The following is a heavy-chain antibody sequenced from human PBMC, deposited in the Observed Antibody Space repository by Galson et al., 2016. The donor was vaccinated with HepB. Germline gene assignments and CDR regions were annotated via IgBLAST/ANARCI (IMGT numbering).Heavy chain of an antibody. V-gene: IGHV6-1*01. CDR3: VRVVELGRGFHI. Sequence: CAISGDSVSNTHAGWNWVRQSPSRGLEWLGRTFYRSTWQYDYAESVASRMTISPDTSKNQISLQVWPVIPEDTAVYYCVRVVELGRGFHIWGKGTTVTVSS. CDR1: GDSVSNTHAG. J-gene: IGHJ6*04. D-gene: IGHD3-10*01. CDR2: TFYRSTWQY.